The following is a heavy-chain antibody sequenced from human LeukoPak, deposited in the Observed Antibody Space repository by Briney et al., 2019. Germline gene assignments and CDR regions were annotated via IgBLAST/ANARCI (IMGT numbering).Heavy chain of an antibody. Sequence: GGSLRLSCAASGFTFSSSGFHWVRQAPGKGLEWVADIWYHGRNEYYADSAKGRFTISRDNSKDTLYLQMNSLRAEDTAVYYCARDSAVGRLGFWGQGTLVTVSS. CDR1: GFTFSSSG. J-gene: IGHJ4*02. D-gene: IGHD1-1*01. CDR3: ARDSAVGRLGF. CDR2: IWYHGRNE. V-gene: IGHV3-33*01.